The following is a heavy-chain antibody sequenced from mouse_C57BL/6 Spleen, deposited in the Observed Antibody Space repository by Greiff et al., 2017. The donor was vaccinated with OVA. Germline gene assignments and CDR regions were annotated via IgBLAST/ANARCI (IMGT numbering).Heavy chain of an antibody. CDR1: GYTFTSYW. D-gene: IGHD2-4*01. V-gene: IGHV1-52*01. CDR2: IAPSDSET. Sequence: QVQLQQSGAELVRPGSSVKLSCKASGYTFTSYWMHWVKQRPIQGLEWIGNIAPSDSETHYNQKFKDKATLTVDKSSSTAYMQLSSLTSEDSAVYFCARLGLRGYFDYWGKGTTLTVSS. J-gene: IGHJ2*01. CDR3: ARLGLRGYFDY.